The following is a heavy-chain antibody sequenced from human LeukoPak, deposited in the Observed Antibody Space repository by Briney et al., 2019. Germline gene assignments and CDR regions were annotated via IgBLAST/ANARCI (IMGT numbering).Heavy chain of an antibody. V-gene: IGHV3-21*04. Sequence: GGSLRLSCAASGFTFSSYSMNWVRQAPGKGLEWVSSISSSSSYIYYADSVKGRFSISRDNAKNSLYLQMNSLRAEDTALYYCARERLGSDAFDIWGQGTMGTVSS. J-gene: IGHJ3*02. CDR3: ARERLGSDAFDI. D-gene: IGHD2-15*01. CDR1: GFTFSSYS. CDR2: ISSSSSYI.